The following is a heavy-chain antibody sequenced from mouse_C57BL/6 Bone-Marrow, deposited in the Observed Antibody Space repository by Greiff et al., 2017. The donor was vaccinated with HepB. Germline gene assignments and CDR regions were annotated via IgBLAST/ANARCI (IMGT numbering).Heavy chain of an antibody. D-gene: IGHD1-1*01. CDR2: ISDGGSYT. J-gene: IGHJ3*01. Sequence: EVQLVESGGGLVKPGGSLKLSCAASGFTFSSYAMSWVRQTPEKRLEWVATISDGGSYTYYPDNVKGRFTISRDNAKNNRYLQMSHLKSEDTAMYYCAMPLLIFYYGSSLFAYWGQGTLVTVSA. CDR1: GFTFSSYA. V-gene: IGHV5-4*01. CDR3: AMPLLIFYYGSSLFAY.